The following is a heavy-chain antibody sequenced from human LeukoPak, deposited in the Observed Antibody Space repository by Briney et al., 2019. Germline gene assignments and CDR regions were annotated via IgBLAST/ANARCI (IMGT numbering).Heavy chain of an antibody. CDR1: GFTFSSYS. Sequence: PGGSLRLSCAASGFTFSSYSMNWVRQAPGKGLEWVSSISSSRSYIYYADSVKGRFTISRDNAKNSLYLQMNSLRAEDTAVYYCARVGDSSGYYWSGPHQFDYWGQGTLVTVSS. CDR2: ISSSRSYI. D-gene: IGHD3-22*01. CDR3: ARVGDSSGYYWSGPHQFDY. J-gene: IGHJ4*02. V-gene: IGHV3-21*01.